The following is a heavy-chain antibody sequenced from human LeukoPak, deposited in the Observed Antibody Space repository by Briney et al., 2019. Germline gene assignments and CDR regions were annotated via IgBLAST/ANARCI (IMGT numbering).Heavy chain of an antibody. Sequence: PGGSLRLSCAASGFTFSSYSMNWVRQAPGKGLEWVSGINWNGGSTGYADSVKGRFTISRDNAKNSLYLQMNSLRAEDTALYYCARRRGSSGSYSIDIWGQGTMVTVSS. J-gene: IGHJ3*02. V-gene: IGHV3-20*04. CDR3: ARRRGSSGSYSIDI. D-gene: IGHD1-26*01. CDR1: GFTFSSYS. CDR2: INWNGGST.